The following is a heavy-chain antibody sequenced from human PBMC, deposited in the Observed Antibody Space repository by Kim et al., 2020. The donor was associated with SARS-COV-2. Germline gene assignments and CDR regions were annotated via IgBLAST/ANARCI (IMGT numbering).Heavy chain of an antibody. D-gene: IGHD6-13*01. V-gene: IGHV4-34*01. CDR1: GGSFSGYY. Sequence: SETLSLTCAVYGGSFSGYYWSWIRQPPGKGLEWIGEINHSGSTNYNPSRMSQVTISVDTSKNQFSLKLSSVPAADTAVYYCARVRSSRFIIFYYYGMDVGGQGTTVTVS. CDR3: ARVRSSRFIIFYYYGMDV. CDR2: INHSGST. J-gene: IGHJ6*02.